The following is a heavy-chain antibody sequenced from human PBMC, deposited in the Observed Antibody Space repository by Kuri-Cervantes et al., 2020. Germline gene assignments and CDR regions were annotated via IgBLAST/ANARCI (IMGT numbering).Heavy chain of an antibody. CDR1: GGSISSYY. CDR3: ARLGIAVAGTSDY. D-gene: IGHD6-19*01. V-gene: IGHV4-59*08. Sequence: SETLSLTCTVSGGSISSYYWSWIRQPPGKGLEWIGYIYYSGSTNYNPSLKSRVTISVDTSKNQFSLKLSSVTAADTAVYYCARLGIAVAGTSDYWGQGALVTVSS. CDR2: IYYSGST. J-gene: IGHJ4*02.